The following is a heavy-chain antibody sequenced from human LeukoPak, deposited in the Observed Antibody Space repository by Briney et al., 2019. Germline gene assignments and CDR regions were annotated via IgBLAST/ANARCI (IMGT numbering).Heavy chain of an antibody. D-gene: IGHD3-10*01. J-gene: IGHJ5*02. CDR1: GGSISSGSYY. CDR2: IYSSGST. V-gene: IGHV4-61*02. CDR3: ARGATNYYGSGSYYYWFDP. Sequence: PSQTLSLTCTVSGGSISSGSYYWSWIRQPAGKGLEWIGRIYSSGSTTYNPSLQSRVTMSVDTSNNQFSLKLSSVTAADTAVYYCARGATNYYGSGSYYYWFDPWGQGTLVTVSS.